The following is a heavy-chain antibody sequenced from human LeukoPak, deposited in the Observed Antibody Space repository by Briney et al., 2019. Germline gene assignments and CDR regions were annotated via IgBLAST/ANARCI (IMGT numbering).Heavy chain of an antibody. V-gene: IGHV4-34*01. Sequence: SETLSLTCAVSGGSFSGYYWSWIRQPPGKGLEWMGEINHSGRTNYNPSLKSRVTISVDTSKNQFSLKLSSVTAADTAVYYCARDRVIYDILTGYSPANYFDYWGQGTLVTVSS. CDR1: GGSFSGYY. J-gene: IGHJ4*02. D-gene: IGHD3-9*01. CDR2: INHSGRT. CDR3: ARDRVIYDILTGYSPANYFDY.